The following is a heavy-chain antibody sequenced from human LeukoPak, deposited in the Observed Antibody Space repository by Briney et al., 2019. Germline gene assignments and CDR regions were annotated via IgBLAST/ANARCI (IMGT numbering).Heavy chain of an antibody. Sequence: ASVKVSCKASGYTFTSYFIHWVRQAPGQGLEWMGVINPSGGSTGYAQKFQDRVTMTRDTSTSTVYMELSSLRSDDTAVYYCARESSGYYYHDCWGQGTLVTVSS. CDR3: ARESSGYYYHDC. D-gene: IGHD6-19*01. V-gene: IGHV1-46*01. J-gene: IGHJ4*02. CDR2: INPSGGST. CDR1: GYTFTSYF.